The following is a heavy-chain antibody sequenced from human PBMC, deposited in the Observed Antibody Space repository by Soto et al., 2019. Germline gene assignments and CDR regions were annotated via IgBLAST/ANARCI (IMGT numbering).Heavy chain of an antibody. J-gene: IGHJ5*02. D-gene: IGHD2-15*01. CDR1: GCSISSGAYS. CDR3: ARTLDYGGSAGTNWFDH. V-gene: IGHV4-30-2*01. Sequence: TLSLTCTVSGCSISSGAYSWSWIRLPPEKRLEWIGYIYHRGTSHYNPSLKSRVTMSVDRSKNQFSLNLRSVTAADTAVYYCARTLDYGGSAGTNWFDHWGQGTLVTVSS. CDR2: IYHRGTS.